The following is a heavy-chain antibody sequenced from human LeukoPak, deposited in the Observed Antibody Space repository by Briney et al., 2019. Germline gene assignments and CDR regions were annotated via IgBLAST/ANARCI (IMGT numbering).Heavy chain of an antibody. CDR2: XXXXXXT. V-gene: IGHV4-59*08. CDR3: AXXIYYYDSSGYGPGYXGMDV. Sequence: SETLSLTCTVSGGSISSYYWSWIRQPPGKGLEWIGYXXXXXXTNYNPSLESRVSISVDTSKNQFSLKLSSVTAADTAVYYCAXXIYYYDSSGYGPGYXGMDVWGQGTTVTVSS. D-gene: IGHD3-22*01. CDR1: GGSISSYY. J-gene: IGHJ6*02.